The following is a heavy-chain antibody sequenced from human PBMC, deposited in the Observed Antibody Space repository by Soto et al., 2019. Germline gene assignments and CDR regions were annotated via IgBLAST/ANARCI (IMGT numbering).Heavy chain of an antibody. CDR1: GFTFSNSG. Sequence: PGGSLRLSCAASGFTFSNSGMNWVRQAPGKGLEWVSYISSSSSTIRYADSVKGRFTISRDNAKNSLFLQMNGLRDEDAAVYYCARDRGGAGATDYWGQGTLVTVSS. D-gene: IGHD1-26*01. V-gene: IGHV3-48*02. CDR3: ARDRGGAGATDY. J-gene: IGHJ4*02. CDR2: ISSSSSTI.